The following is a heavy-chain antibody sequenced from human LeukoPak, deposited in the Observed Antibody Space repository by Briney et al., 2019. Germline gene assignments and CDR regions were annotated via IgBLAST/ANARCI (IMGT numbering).Heavy chain of an antibody. Sequence: GASVKVSCKASGYTFTSYGISWVRQAPGQGLEWMGWISAYNGNTNYAQKLQGRVTMTTDTSTSTAYMELRSLGSDDTAVYYCARDVGWPLMVAELDYWGQGTLVTVSS. CDR3: ARDVGWPLMVAELDY. D-gene: IGHD2-15*01. J-gene: IGHJ4*02. V-gene: IGHV1-18*01. CDR2: ISAYNGNT. CDR1: GYTFTSYG.